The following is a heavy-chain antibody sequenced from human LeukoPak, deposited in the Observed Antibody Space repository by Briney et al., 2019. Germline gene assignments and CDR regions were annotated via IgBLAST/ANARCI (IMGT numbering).Heavy chain of an antibody. CDR3: ARGFRGYYGSGYYYYMDV. CDR1: GYTFTSYD. Sequence: ASVKVSCKASGYTFTSYDINWVRQATGQGLEWMGWMNPNSGNTGCAQKFQGRVTITRNTSISTAYMELSSLRSEDTAVYYCARGFRGYYGSGYYYYMDVWGKGTTVTVSS. J-gene: IGHJ6*03. CDR2: MNPNSGNT. D-gene: IGHD3-10*01. V-gene: IGHV1-8*03.